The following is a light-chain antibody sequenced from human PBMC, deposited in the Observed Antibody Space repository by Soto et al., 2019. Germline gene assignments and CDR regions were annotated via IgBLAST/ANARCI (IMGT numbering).Light chain of an antibody. CDR1: QSISSW. V-gene: IGKV1-5*01. CDR2: AAS. J-gene: IGKJ5*01. Sequence: DIQMTQSPSTLSASVGDRVTITCRASQSISSWVAWYQQKPGKGPKLLIYAASTLQSGVPSRFSGSGSGTEFTLTISSLQPEDFATYYCLQHNSFPLTFGQGTRLEI. CDR3: LQHNSFPLT.